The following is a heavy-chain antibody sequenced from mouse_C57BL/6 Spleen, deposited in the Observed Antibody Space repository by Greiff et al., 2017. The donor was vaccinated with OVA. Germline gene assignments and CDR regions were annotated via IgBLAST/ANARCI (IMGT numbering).Heavy chain of an antibody. CDR1: GYTFTSYW. D-gene: IGHD3-2*02. J-gene: IGHJ4*01. CDR3: AIGEDSSGYDAMDY. V-gene: IGHV1-74*01. Sequence: VKLQQPGAELVKPGASVKVSCKASGYTFTSYWMHWVKQRPGQGLEWIGRIHPSDSDTNYNQKFKGKATLTVDKSSSTAYMQLSSLTSEDSAVYYCAIGEDSSGYDAMDYWGQGTSVTVSS. CDR2: IHPSDSDT.